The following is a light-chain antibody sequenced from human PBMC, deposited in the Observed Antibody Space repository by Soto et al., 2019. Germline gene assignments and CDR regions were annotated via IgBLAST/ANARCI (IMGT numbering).Light chain of an antibody. CDR1: NSNIETNY. J-gene: IGLJ3*02. CDR2: RNN. V-gene: IGLV1-47*01. Sequence: QSVLTQPPSASGTPGQRVTISCSGSNSNIETNYVYWYQQLPGTAPKVLIYRNNQRPSRVPDRFCASKSGTSASLAISGLRSEDEADYYCAAWDGSLSGWVFGGGTKLTVL. CDR3: AAWDGSLSGWV.